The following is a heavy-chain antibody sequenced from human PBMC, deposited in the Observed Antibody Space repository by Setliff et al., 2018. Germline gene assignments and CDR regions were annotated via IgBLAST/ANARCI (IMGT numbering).Heavy chain of an antibody. CDR2: IHYSGST. V-gene: IGHV4-39*01. CDR3: ASNPFHSGPPYYFDY. D-gene: IGHD6-19*01. CDR1: GGSISSGSYY. Sequence: PSETLSLTCTVSGGSISSGSYYWGWIRQPPRKGLEWIGSIHYSGSTYSNPSLKSRVTISVDTSKNQFSLKLDSVIVADTAVYYCASNPFHSGPPYYFDYWDQGTLVTVSS. J-gene: IGHJ4*02.